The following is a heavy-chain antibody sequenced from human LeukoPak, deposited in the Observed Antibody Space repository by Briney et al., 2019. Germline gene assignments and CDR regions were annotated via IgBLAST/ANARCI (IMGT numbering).Heavy chain of an antibody. CDR1: GGSISSYY. CDR2: IYYSGST. D-gene: IGHD1-26*01. Sequence: PSETLSLTCTVSGGSISSYYWSWIRQPPGKGLEWIGYIYYSGSTNYNPSLKSRVTIPVDTSKNQFSLKLSSVTAADTAVYYCAREGYSGSYYGAFYIWGQGTKITVSS. CDR3: AREGYSGSYYGAFYI. J-gene: IGHJ3*02. V-gene: IGHV4-59*01.